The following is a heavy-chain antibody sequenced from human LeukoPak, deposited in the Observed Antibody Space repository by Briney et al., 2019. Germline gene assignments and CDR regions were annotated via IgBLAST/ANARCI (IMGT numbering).Heavy chain of an antibody. CDR3: ARDPFDY. CDR1: GFTISNYW. J-gene: IGHJ4*02. V-gene: IGHV3-7*01. CDR2: IKQDGSGE. Sequence: PGGSLRLSCAVSGFTISNYWMSWVRQAPGKGLEWVANIKQDGSGEFYVDSVKGRFTISRDSAKNSLILQMNSLREEDTAVYYCARDPFDYWGQGTLVTVSS.